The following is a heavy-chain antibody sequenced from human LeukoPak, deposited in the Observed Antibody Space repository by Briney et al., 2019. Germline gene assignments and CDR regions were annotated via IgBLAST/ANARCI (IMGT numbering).Heavy chain of an antibody. CDR2: IYTSGST. D-gene: IGHD2-15*01. CDR1: GGSISSYY. J-gene: IGHJ4*02. CDR3: ASSPRVGRYYFDY. Sequence: SETLSRTCTVSGGSISSYYWSWIRQPPGKGLEWIGYIYTSGSTNYNPSLKSRVTISVDTSKSQFSLKLGSVTAADTAVYYCASSPRVGRYYFDYWGQGTLVTVSS. V-gene: IGHV4-4*09.